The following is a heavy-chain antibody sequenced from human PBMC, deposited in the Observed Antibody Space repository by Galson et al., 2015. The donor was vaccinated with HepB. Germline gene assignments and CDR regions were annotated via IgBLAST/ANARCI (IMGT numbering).Heavy chain of an antibody. J-gene: IGHJ3*02. CDR2: ISSSSSTI. Sequence: SLRLSCAASGFTFSSYSMNWVRQAPGKGLEWVSYISSSSSTIYYADSVKGRFTISRDNAKNSLYLQMNSLRDEDTAVYYCARRGIDYYDSSGYNRDAFDIWGQGTMVTVSS. V-gene: IGHV3-48*02. D-gene: IGHD3-22*01. CDR3: ARRGIDYYDSSGYNRDAFDI. CDR1: GFTFSSYS.